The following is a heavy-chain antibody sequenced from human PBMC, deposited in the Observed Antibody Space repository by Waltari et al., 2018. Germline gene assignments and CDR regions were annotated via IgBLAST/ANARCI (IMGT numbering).Heavy chain of an antibody. CDR2: INGDGSEK. V-gene: IGHV3-7*04. CDR1: GFTVSSHW. J-gene: IGHJ4*02. CDR3: ARADYGGTADFDY. Sequence: EVQLVESGGGLVQPGGSLRVSCAASGFTVSSHWMTWVRQAPGKGLEWVANINGDGSEKYYVDSVKARFTISRDNAKNSLYLQMDSLRAEDTAVYYCARADYGGTADFDYWGQGTLVTVSS. D-gene: IGHD4-17*01.